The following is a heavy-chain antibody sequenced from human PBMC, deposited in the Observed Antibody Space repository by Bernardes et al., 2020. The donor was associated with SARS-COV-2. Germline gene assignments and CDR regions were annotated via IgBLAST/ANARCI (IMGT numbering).Heavy chain of an antibody. J-gene: IGHJ3*02. CDR3: ARKRFEDLSTFDI. Sequence: ASVKVSCKAFGYTFSIYYIHWVRQAPGQGLEWMGIINPSGGSTSYAQKFQGRVTMTRDTSTSTVYMELTSLRYEDTAVYYCARKRFEDLSTFDIWGQGTMVTVSS. CDR1: GYTFSIYY. CDR2: INPSGGST. D-gene: IGHD3-10*01. V-gene: IGHV1-46*01.